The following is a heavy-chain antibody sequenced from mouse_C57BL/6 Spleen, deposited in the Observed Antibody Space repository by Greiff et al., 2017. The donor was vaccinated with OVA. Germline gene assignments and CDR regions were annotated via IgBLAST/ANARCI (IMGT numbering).Heavy chain of an antibody. D-gene: IGHD2-3*01. Sequence: QVQLKQPGAELVRPGSSVKLSCKASGYTFTSYWMDWVKQRPGQGLEWIGNIYPSDSETHYNQKFKDKATLTVDKSSSTAYMQLSSLTSEDSAVYYCARGDGYPYYAMDYWGQGTSVTVSS. CDR1: GYTFTSYW. CDR3: ARGDGYPYYAMDY. J-gene: IGHJ4*01. CDR2: IYPSDSET. V-gene: IGHV1-61*01.